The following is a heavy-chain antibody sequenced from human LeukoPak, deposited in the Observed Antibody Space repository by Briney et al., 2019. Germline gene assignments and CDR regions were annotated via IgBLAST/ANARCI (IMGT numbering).Heavy chain of an antibody. D-gene: IGHD6-13*01. J-gene: IGHJ4*02. Sequence: SVRVSCKASGGTFSSYAISWVRQAPGQGLEWMGGIIPIFGTPNYAQNFQGRVTITADTSTNTAYMELSSLRSGDTAVYYCARGDTLYGSSAHAGYWGQGTLVTVSS. CDR2: IIPIFGTP. CDR3: ARGDTLYGSSAHAGY. V-gene: IGHV1-69*06. CDR1: GGTFSSYA.